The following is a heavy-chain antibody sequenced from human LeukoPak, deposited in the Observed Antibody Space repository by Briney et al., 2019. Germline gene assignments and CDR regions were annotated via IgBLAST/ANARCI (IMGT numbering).Heavy chain of an antibody. CDR3: ARAIPYSYGYWSTNWFDP. J-gene: IGHJ5*02. V-gene: IGHV4-30-4*01. Sequence: PSETLSLTCTVSGGSISSYYWSWIRQPPGKGLEWIGYIYYSGSTYYNPSLKSRVTISVDTSKNQFSLKLSSVTAADTAVYYCARAIPYSYGYWSTNWFDPWGQGTLVTVSS. CDR1: GGSISSYY. CDR2: IYYSGST. D-gene: IGHD5-18*01.